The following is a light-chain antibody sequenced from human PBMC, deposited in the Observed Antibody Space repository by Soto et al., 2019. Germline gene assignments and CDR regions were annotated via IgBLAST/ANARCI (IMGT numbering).Light chain of an antibody. CDR1: TSNIGSNY. CDR3: ATWDDSLNGFYV. CDR2: RNN. J-gene: IGLJ1*01. V-gene: IGLV1-47*01. Sequence: QSALPQPPSASGTPGQGVTISCSGSTSNIGSNYVYLYQQLPGTAPKLLIYRNNQRPSGVPDRFSGSKSGTSASLAISGLRSDDEADYFCATWDDSLNGFYVFGTGTKV.